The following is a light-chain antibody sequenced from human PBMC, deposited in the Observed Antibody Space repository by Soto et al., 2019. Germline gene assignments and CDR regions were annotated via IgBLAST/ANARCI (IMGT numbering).Light chain of an antibody. Sequence: IQLTQSPSSLSASVGDRVTITCRASQGIRNYLAWYQQKPGKAPNLLIYLASTLQGGVPSRFSGSGSGTDFTLTISSLQPEDSATYYCLQHHTYPRTFGQGTKVEIK. CDR3: LQHHTYPRT. CDR1: QGIRNY. J-gene: IGKJ1*01. V-gene: IGKV1-9*01. CDR2: LAS.